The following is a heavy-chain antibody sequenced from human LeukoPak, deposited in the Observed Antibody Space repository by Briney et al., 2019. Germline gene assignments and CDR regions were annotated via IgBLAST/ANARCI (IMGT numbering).Heavy chain of an antibody. CDR1: GGSISSGGYS. CDR2: IYHSGST. V-gene: IGHV4-30-2*01. CDR3: AKRGGSYSIDY. J-gene: IGHJ4*02. Sequence: SETLSLTCAVSGGSISSGGYSWSWIRQPPGKGLEWIGYIYHSGSTYYNPSLKSRVTISVDRSKNQFSLKLSSVSAADTAMYYCAKRGGSYSIDYWGQGTLVTVSS. D-gene: IGHD1-26*01.